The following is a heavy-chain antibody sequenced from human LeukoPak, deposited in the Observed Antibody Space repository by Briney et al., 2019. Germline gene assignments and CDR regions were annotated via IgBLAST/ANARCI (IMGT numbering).Heavy chain of an antibody. Sequence: PSETLSLTCAVSGGSISSGGYSWSWIRQPPGKGLEWIGYIYHSGSTYYNPSLKSRVTISVDTSKNQFSLKLSSVTAADTAVYYCARGGLRIISAFDIWGQGTMVTVSS. CDR2: IYHSGST. J-gene: IGHJ3*02. D-gene: IGHD5-12*01. CDR1: GGSISSGGYS. CDR3: ARGGLRIISAFDI. V-gene: IGHV4-30-2*05.